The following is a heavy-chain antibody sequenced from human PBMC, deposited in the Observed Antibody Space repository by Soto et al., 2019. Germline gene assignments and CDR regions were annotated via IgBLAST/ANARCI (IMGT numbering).Heavy chain of an antibody. CDR1: GYSCTSYW. Sequence: PXESLKISFKGSGYSCTSYWISWVRQMPGKGLEWMGRIDPSDSYTNYSPSFQGHVTISADKSIRTAYLQWSSLKASDTAMYYCARRRHDAFDIWGQGTMVTVSS. V-gene: IGHV5-10-1*01. J-gene: IGHJ3*02. CDR2: IDPSDSYT. CDR3: ARRRHDAFDI.